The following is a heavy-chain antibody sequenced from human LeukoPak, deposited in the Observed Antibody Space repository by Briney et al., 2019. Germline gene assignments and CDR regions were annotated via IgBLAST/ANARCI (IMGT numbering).Heavy chain of an antibody. CDR2: ISGSGVTT. Sequence: GGSLRLSCVASGFTFSSYAMSWVRQAPGKGMEWVSAISGSGVTTHYAGSVKGRFSISRDNSKNTLYLQMNSLRAEDTALYYCAKKVVVGATSPYSDFQDWGQGTLVTVSS. D-gene: IGHD1-26*01. CDR3: AKKVVVGATSPYSDFQD. V-gene: IGHV3-23*01. J-gene: IGHJ1*01. CDR1: GFTFSSYA.